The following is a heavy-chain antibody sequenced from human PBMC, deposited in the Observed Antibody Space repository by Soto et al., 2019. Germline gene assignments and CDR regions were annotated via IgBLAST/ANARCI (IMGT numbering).Heavy chain of an antibody. CDR3: ARLTGTTLYYYGMDV. Sequence: RKISCKGSGYSFTSYWISWVRQMPGKGLEWMGRIDPSDSYTNYSPSFQGHVTISADKSISTAYLQWSSLKASDTAMYYCARLTGTTLYYYGMDVWGQGTTVTVSS. CDR2: IDPSDSYT. D-gene: IGHD1-7*01. J-gene: IGHJ6*02. V-gene: IGHV5-10-1*01. CDR1: GYSFTSYW.